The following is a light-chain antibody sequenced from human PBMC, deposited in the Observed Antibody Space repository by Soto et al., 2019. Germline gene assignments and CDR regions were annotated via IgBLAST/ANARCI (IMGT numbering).Light chain of an antibody. CDR1: SSDIDTYNY. CDR3: SSYTNINTRACV. Sequence: QSALTQPASVSGSPGQSITISCTGTSSDIDTYNYVSWYQQHPGKAPKLIIYEVTNRPSGVSNRFSGSKSGDTASLTISGLRAEDEAEYYCSSYTNINTRACVFGTGTKLTVL. CDR2: EVT. J-gene: IGLJ1*01. V-gene: IGLV2-14*01.